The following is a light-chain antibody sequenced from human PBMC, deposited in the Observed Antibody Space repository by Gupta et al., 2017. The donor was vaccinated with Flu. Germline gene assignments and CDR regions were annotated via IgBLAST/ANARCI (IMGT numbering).Light chain of an antibody. CDR2: SGY. CDR1: QYICNY. Sequence: PSSLSASVGDRVNITCRASQYICNYLNWYSQKPWKAPSLLIMSGYRLQCGVPSRFSGTGSGTEFTLTISGLKPDDFVAYYCQQSVAIPRTLGQGTKLEL. V-gene: IGKV1-39*01. J-gene: IGKJ2*01. CDR3: QQSVAIPRT.